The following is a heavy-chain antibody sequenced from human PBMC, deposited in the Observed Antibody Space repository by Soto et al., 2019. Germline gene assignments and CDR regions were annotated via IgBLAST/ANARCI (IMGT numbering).Heavy chain of an antibody. CDR3: AKGGLEYSSSSGWFDP. CDR1: GFTFSSYG. V-gene: IGHV3-30*18. D-gene: IGHD6-6*01. J-gene: IGHJ5*02. Sequence: PGGSLRLSCAASGFTFSSYGMHWVRQAPGKGLEWVAVITYNGSNTYYADSVKGRFTISRDNSKNTLYLQMNSLRAEDTAVYYCAKGGLEYSSSSGWFDPWGQGTLVTVSS. CDR2: ITYNGSNT.